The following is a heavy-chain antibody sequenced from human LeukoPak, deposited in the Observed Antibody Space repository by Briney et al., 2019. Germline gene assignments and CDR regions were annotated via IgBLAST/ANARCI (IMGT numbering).Heavy chain of an antibody. CDR2: IRYDGSHK. V-gene: IGHV3-30*02. D-gene: IGHD4-23*01. Sequence: GGSLRLSCAASGFTFSSYGMHWVRQAPGKGLEWVAFIRYDGSHKYYADSVKGRFTISRDNAKNSLYLQMNSLRAEDTAVYYCAREGVTVVTRYLDYWGQGTLVTVSS. J-gene: IGHJ4*02. CDR3: AREGVTVVTRYLDY. CDR1: GFTFSSYG.